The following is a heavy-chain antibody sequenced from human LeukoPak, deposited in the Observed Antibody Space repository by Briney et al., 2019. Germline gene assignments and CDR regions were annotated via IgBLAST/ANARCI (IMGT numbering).Heavy chain of an antibody. D-gene: IGHD3/OR15-3a*01. J-gene: IGHJ4*02. CDR3: ARGSGYKYDFTGRERTKSRLDY. CDR2: ISFDGSNR. CDR1: GLTFSMPP. V-gene: IGHV3-30*06. Sequence: GGSLRLSCAASGLTFSMPPMDWVRQAPGKGLEWVAVISFDGSNRYYTDSVKGRFTISRDNSKNTLYLQMNSLRTEDTAVYYCARGSGYKYDFTGRERTKSRLDYWGQGTLVTVSS.